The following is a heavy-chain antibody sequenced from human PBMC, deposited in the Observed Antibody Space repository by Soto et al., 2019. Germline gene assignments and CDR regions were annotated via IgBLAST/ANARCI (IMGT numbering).Heavy chain of an antibody. Sequence: QVQLVQSGAEVKKPGSSVKVSCKASGGTFSSYVITWVRKAPGQGLEWRGGIIAAFGPANYAQKFQGRVTVTAKKPTNTAYMGLSRQRTEDPATYFGARGGGGGAIDYWGQGTRVTVSS. D-gene: IGHD3-16*01. CDR1: GGTFSSYV. V-gene: IGHV1-69*06. CDR3: ARGGGGGAIDY. J-gene: IGHJ4*02. CDR2: IIAAFGPA.